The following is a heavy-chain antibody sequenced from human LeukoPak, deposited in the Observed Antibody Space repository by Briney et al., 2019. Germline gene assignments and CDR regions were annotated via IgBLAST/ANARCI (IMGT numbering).Heavy chain of an antibody. CDR3: AKDRYRAYGSGISYFDY. V-gene: IGHV3-30*18. CDR1: GFTFSSYG. J-gene: IGHJ4*02. Sequence: GGSLRLSCAASGFTFSSYGMHWVRQAPGKGLEWVAVISYDGSNKYYADSVKSRFTISRDNSKNTLYLQMNSLRAEDTAVYYCAKDRYRAYGSGISYFDYWGQGTLVTVSS. CDR2: ISYDGSNK. D-gene: IGHD3-10*01.